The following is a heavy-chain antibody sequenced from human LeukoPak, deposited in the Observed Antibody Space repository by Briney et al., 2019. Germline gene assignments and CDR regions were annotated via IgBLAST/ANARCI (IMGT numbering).Heavy chain of an antibody. Sequence: PGGSLRLSCAASGFTFSSYEMNWVRQAPGKGLEWVSYISSSGSTIYYADSVKGRFTISRDNAKNSLYLQMNSLRAEDTAVYYCANLYGSGSYPFDYWGQGTLVTVSS. CDR1: GFTFSSYE. J-gene: IGHJ4*02. CDR2: ISSSGSTI. D-gene: IGHD3-10*01. V-gene: IGHV3-48*03. CDR3: ANLYGSGSYPFDY.